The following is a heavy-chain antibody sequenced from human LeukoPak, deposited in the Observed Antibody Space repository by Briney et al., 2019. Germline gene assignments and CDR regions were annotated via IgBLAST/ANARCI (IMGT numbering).Heavy chain of an antibody. CDR1: GFTFSSYW. D-gene: IGHD2-15*01. CDR2: IKQDGSEK. Sequence: PGGSLRLSCAASGFTFSSYWMSWVRQAPGKGLEWVANIKQDGSEKYYVGSVKGRFTISRDNAKNSLYLQMNSLRAEDTAVYYCARRSCSGGSCYSFFDYWGQGTLVTVSS. V-gene: IGHV3-7*01. J-gene: IGHJ4*02. CDR3: ARRSCSGGSCYSFFDY.